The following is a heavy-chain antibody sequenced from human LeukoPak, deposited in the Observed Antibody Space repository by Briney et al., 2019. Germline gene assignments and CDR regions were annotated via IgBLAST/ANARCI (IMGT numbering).Heavy chain of an antibody. Sequence: SETLSLTCTVSGASIISGNYFWGWVRQAPGKRLEWIGSWHHSGITDYNPSVRSRVTISADTSKNPFSLKLTSVPAADSGLYFCARQYEYWGKGTLV. J-gene: IGHJ4*02. CDR1: GASIISGNYF. V-gene: IGHV4-39*01. CDR2: WHHSGIT. CDR3: ARQYEY.